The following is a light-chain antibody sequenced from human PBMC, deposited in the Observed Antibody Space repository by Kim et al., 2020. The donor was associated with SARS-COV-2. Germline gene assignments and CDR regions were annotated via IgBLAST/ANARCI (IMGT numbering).Light chain of an antibody. CDR2: SNT. CDR1: SSNIGSNT. Sequence: GQRVTISCAGSSSNIGSNTVNWYQQLPGTAPKLLIYSNTQRPSGVPDRFSGSKSGTSASLAISGLQSEDEADYYCAAWDDSLNGPVFGGGTKLTVL. V-gene: IGLV1-44*01. J-gene: IGLJ3*02. CDR3: AAWDDSLNGPV.